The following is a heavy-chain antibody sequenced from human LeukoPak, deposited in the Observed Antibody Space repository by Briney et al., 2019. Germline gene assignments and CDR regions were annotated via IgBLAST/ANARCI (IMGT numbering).Heavy chain of an antibody. D-gene: IGHD6-19*01. V-gene: IGHV3-30*18. CDR2: ISSNGSST. CDR3: AKDAVAGSRHFDY. CDR1: GFTFSSYG. J-gene: IGHJ4*02. Sequence: TGGSLSLSCAASGFTFSSYGIGWVRQAPGKVLGWVAIISSNGSSTYYAHSMKGRFTISRDNSKSTLYLQMNSLRAEDTAVYYCAKDAVAGSRHFDYRGQGTLVTVSS.